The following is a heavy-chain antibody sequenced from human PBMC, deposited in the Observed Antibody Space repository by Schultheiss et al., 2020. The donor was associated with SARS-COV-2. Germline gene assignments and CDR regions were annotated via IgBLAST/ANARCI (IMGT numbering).Heavy chain of an antibody. CDR3: ARGARADGDYEAGWFDP. Sequence: ASVKVSCKASGYTFTSYYMHWVRQAPGQGLEWMGIINPSGGSTSYAQKFQGRVTMTRDTSTSTVYMELSSLRSEDTAVYYCARGARADGDYEAGWFDPWGQGTLVTVSS. CDR1: GYTFTSYY. V-gene: IGHV1-46*01. J-gene: IGHJ5*02. D-gene: IGHD4-17*01. CDR2: INPSGGST.